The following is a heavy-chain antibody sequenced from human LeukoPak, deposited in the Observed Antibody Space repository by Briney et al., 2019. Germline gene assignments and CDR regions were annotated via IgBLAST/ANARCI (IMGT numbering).Heavy chain of an antibody. J-gene: IGHJ4*02. Sequence: PGGSLRLSCAASGFTFSSYAMSWVRRAPGKGLEWVSAISGSGGSTYYADSVKGRFTISRDNSKNTLYLQMNSVRAEDTAVYYCGKDEFGGWPSPGNDYWGQGTLVTVSS. CDR3: GKDEFGGWPSPGNDY. D-gene: IGHD6-19*01. CDR2: ISGSGGST. V-gene: IGHV3-23*01. CDR1: GFTFSSYA.